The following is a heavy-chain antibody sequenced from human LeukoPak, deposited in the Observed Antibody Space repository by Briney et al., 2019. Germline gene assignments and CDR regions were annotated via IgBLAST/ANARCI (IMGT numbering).Heavy chain of an antibody. CDR2: ISGSGGSK. D-gene: IGHD3-9*01. CDR3: AKGTTYYDILTGYGYPYYFDY. CDR1: GFAFSKYA. Sequence: GGSRRLSCAASGFAFSKYAMSWVRQAPGKGLEWVSAISGSGGSKYYADSVKGRFTISRDNSKNTLYVQMNSLRAEDTATYYCAKGTTYYDILTGYGYPYYFDYWGQGTLVTVSS. V-gene: IGHV3-23*01. J-gene: IGHJ4*02.